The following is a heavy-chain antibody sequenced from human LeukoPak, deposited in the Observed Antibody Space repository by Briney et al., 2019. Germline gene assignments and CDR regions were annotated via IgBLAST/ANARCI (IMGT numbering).Heavy chain of an antibody. Sequence: PGGSLRLSCAASGFTFSSYAMTWVRQAPGMGLEWVLAMSASGGSTYTADSVKGRFTISRDNSNNTLYLQMNSLRVEDTAVYYCAKGSGGGYSSGSAFDYWGQGTLVTVSS. CDR1: GFTFSSYA. D-gene: IGHD6-19*01. J-gene: IGHJ4*02. CDR2: MSASGGST. CDR3: AKGSGGGYSSGSAFDY. V-gene: IGHV3-23*01.